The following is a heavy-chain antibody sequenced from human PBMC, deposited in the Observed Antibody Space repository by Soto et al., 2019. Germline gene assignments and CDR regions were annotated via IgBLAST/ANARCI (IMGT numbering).Heavy chain of an antibody. V-gene: IGHV3-7*05. CDR1: GFSFRTYW. Sequence: GGSLRLSCAASGFSFRTYWMSWVRQSPGKGLEWVANIRQDGGEKYYVDSVRGRFTISRDNAKNSLYLQTNSLRAEDTAVYYCATTAGGFFDNWGQGTAVTVSS. D-gene: IGHD1-1*01. CDR3: ATTAGGFFDN. CDR2: IRQDGGEK. J-gene: IGHJ4*02.